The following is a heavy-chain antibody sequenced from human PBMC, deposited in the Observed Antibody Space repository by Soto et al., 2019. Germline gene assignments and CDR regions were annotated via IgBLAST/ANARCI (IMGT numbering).Heavy chain of an antibody. CDR3: AKDMGYCSGGSCYPYYFDY. V-gene: IGHV3-9*01. CDR1: AFTFDDYA. Sequence: PGGSLRLSCAASAFTFDDYAMHWVRQAPGKGLEWVSGISWNSGSIGYADSVKGRFTISRDNAKNSLYLQMNSLRAEDTALYYCAKDMGYCSGGSCYPYYFDYWGQGTLVTVSS. D-gene: IGHD2-15*01. CDR2: ISWNSGSI. J-gene: IGHJ4*02.